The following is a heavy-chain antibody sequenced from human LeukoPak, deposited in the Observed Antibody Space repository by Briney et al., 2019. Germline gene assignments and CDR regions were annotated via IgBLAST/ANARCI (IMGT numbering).Heavy chain of an antibody. D-gene: IGHD6-19*01. J-gene: IGHJ4*02. V-gene: IGHV4-59*01. CDR3: ARVSGFYGY. CDR1: GGSISSYY. Sequence: SETLSLTCTVSGGSISSYYWSGIRQPPGKGLEWIGHIYYTGSTNYNPSLKSRVTISVDTSKNQFSLKLSSVTAADTAVYYCARVSGFYGYWGQGTLVTVSS. CDR2: IYYTGST.